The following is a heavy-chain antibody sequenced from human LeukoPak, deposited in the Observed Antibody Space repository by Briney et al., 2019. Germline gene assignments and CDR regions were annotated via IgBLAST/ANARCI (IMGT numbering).Heavy chain of an antibody. D-gene: IGHD3-22*01. CDR2: IKSRTDGGTT. V-gene: IGHV3-15*01. Sequence: GGSLRLSCAASGFTLSNAWMSWVRQAPGKGLEWVGRIKSRTDGGTTDYAAPVKGRFTISRDDSRNTLYLQMNSPKAEDTAVYYCTTLTMMLVHLDYWGQGTLVTVSS. CDR1: GFTLSNAW. J-gene: IGHJ4*02. CDR3: TTLTMMLVHLDY.